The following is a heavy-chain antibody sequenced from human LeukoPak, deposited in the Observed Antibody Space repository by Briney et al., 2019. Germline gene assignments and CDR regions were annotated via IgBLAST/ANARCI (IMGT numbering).Heavy chain of an antibody. CDR1: GYTFTSYD. V-gene: IGHV1-8*01. Sequence: ASVKVSFKASGYTFTSYDINWVRQATGQGLEWMGWMNPNSGNTGYAQKFQGRVTMTRNTSISTAYMELRSLRSDDTAVYYCARGGYDILTGPHDAFDIWGQGTMVTVSS. J-gene: IGHJ3*02. CDR2: MNPNSGNT. CDR3: ARGGYDILTGPHDAFDI. D-gene: IGHD3-9*01.